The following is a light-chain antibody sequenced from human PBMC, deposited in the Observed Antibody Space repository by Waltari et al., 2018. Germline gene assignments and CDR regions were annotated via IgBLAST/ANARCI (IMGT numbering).Light chain of an antibody. V-gene: IGKV3-11*01. CDR1: QTISTY. J-gene: IGKJ2*02. Sequence: EIVLTQSPATLSLSPGEGATLSCRASQTISTYLAWYQQKAGQAPRLLIYDASKRATGIPARFSGSGSGTDFTLTISSLGPEDFALYYCQQRTNWPRTFGQGTKLEIK. CDR3: QQRTNWPRT. CDR2: DAS.